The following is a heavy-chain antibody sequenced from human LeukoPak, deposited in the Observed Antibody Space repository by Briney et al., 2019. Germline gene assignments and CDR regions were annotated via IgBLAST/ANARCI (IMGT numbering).Heavy chain of an antibody. CDR2: IYYNGRT. CDR3: ARDSSGWGYYYYMDV. Sequence: SETLSLTCAVSGGSISSYYWSWIRQPPGKGLEWIGSIYYNGRTNYNPSLKSRLTILVDTSKNQFSLKLSSVTAADTAVYYCARDSSGWGYYYYMDVWGKGTTVTVSS. V-gene: IGHV4-59*01. J-gene: IGHJ6*03. CDR1: GGSISSYY. D-gene: IGHD6-19*01.